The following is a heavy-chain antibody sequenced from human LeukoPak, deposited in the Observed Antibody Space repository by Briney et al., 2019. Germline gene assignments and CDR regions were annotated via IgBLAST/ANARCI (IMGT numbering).Heavy chain of an antibody. CDR3: SKDLTSDFGGDLDP. CDR1: GFPFSSFW. J-gene: IGHJ5*02. CDR2: IKQDGSEK. V-gene: IGHV3-7*01. D-gene: IGHD3-10*01. Sequence: GGSLRLSCAASGFPFSSFWMIWVRQAPGKGLEWVANIKQDGSEKYYVDSVKGRFTISRDNSKSTVYLQMNSLRVEDAAVYYCSKDLTSDFGGDLDPWGQGTLVTVSS.